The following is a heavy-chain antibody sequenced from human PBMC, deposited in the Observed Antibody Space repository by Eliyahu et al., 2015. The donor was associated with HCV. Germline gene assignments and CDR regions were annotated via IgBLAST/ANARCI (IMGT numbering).Heavy chain of an antibody. J-gene: IGHJ4*02. D-gene: IGHD3-10*01. CDR2: TXNKANXYXT. CDR1: XFXFSDHY. CDR3: GRGYSGSGSYGLWDY. Sequence: EVQLVESGGGLVQPGGSLRLSCAASXFXFSDHYMDWVRQAPGKGLEWVGXTXNKANXYXTXYAASVKGRFTISRDDSKNSLYLQMNSLKTEDTAVYYCGRGYSGSGSYGLWDYWGQGTLVTVSS. V-gene: IGHV3-72*01.